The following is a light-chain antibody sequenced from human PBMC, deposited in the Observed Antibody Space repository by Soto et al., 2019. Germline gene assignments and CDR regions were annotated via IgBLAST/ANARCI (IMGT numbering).Light chain of an antibody. Sequence: DIQLTQSPSTLTASVGDRVTIGCRASESISYWLAWYQQKPGKAPKLLIYDASSLRSGVPSRFSGSGSGTEFTLPISTLQPDDFATYYRQQYDSYSKTFGQRTQLEIK. CDR3: QQYDSYSKT. V-gene: IGKV1-5*01. CDR1: ESISYW. CDR2: DAS. J-gene: IGKJ2*01.